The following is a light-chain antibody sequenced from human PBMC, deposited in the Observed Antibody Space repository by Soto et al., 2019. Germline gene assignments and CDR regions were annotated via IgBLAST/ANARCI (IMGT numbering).Light chain of an antibody. Sequence: QSVLTQPASVAGSPGQSITISCTGTSSDIGNYDFFSWYQQVPGTAPKAMIYEVSSRPSGVSNRFSGSKSGNTASLTISGLQAEDEAYYYCSSYTTSTSFILFGGGTQLTVL. CDR1: SSDIGNYDF. V-gene: IGLV2-14*01. J-gene: IGLJ2*01. CDR2: EVS. CDR3: SSYTTSTSFIL.